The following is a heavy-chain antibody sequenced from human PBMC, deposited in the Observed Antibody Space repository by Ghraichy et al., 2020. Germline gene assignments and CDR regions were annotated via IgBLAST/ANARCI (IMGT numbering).Heavy chain of an antibody. CDR2: IKQDGSEK. CDR3: ARRPGGGMDV. V-gene: IGHV3-7*01. Sequence: ESLNISCAASGFTFSNYYMSWVRQAPGKGLEWVANIKQDGSEKYYVDSVKGRFTISRDNAKNSLYLQMNSLRAEDTAVYYCARRPGGGMDVWGQGTTVTVSS. D-gene: IGHD1-26*01. J-gene: IGHJ6*02. CDR1: GFTFSNYY.